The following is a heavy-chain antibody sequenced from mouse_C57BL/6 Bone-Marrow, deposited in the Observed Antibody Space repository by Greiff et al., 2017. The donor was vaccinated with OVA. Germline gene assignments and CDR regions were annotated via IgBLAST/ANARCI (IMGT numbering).Heavy chain of an antibody. V-gene: IGHV1-81*01. CDR2: IYPRSGNT. D-gene: IGHD1-1*01. CDR3: ARIYGSSSFAY. Sequence: VKLQESGAELARPGASVKLSCKASGYTFTSYGISWVKQRTGQGLEWIGEIYPRSGNTYYNEKFKGKATLTADKSSSTAYMELRSLTSEDSAVYFCARIYGSSSFAYWGQGTLVTVSA. J-gene: IGHJ3*01. CDR1: GYTFTSYG.